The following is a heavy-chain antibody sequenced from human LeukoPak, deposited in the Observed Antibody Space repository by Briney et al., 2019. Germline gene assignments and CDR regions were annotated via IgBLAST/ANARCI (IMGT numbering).Heavy chain of an antibody. CDR2: ISGSGGST. J-gene: IGHJ4*02. CDR1: GFTFSSYG. Sequence: GGSLRLSCAASGFTFSSYGMSWVRQAPGKGLEWVSAISGSGGSTYYADSVKGRFTISRDNSKNTLYLQMNSLRAEDTAVYYCAKNWGYSPGRNPVFDYWGQGTLVTVSS. CDR3: AKNWGYSPGRNPVFDY. D-gene: IGHD3-22*01. V-gene: IGHV3-23*01.